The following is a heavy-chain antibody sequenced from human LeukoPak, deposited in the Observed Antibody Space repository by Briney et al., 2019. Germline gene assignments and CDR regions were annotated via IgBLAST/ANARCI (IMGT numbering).Heavy chain of an antibody. Sequence: SETLSLTCTVSGGSISSSSYCWGWIRQPPGKGLEWIGRIYASGSTNYNPSLKSRVTMSVDTSKNQFSLKLSSVTAADTAVYYCARERFGNYYMDVWGKGTTVTVSS. CDR2: IYASGST. V-gene: IGHV4-39*07. CDR3: ARERFGNYYMDV. J-gene: IGHJ6*03. D-gene: IGHD3-16*01. CDR1: GGSISSSSYC.